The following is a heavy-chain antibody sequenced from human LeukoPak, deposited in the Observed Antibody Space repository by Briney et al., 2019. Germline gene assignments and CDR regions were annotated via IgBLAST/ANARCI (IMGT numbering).Heavy chain of an antibody. CDR1: GGSISSYY. J-gene: IGHJ6*03. CDR2: IYYSGST. D-gene: IGHD1-26*01. Sequence: PSETLSLTCTVSGGSISSYYWSWIRQPPGKGLEWIGYIYYSGSTNYNPSLESRVTISVDTSKNQFSLKLSSVTAADTAVYYCARVGWELLNYYYYMDVWGKGTTVTVSS. V-gene: IGHV4-59*01. CDR3: ARVGWELLNYYYYMDV.